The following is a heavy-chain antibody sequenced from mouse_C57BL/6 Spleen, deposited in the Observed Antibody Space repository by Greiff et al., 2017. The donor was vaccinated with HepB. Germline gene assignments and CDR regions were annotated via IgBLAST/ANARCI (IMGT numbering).Heavy chain of an antibody. CDR1: GYAFSSYW. J-gene: IGHJ4*01. CDR2: IYPGDGDT. V-gene: IGHV1-80*01. D-gene: IGHD1-1*01. Sequence: VQLQQSGAELVKPGASVKISCKASGYAFSSYWMNWVKQRPGKGLEWIGQIYPGDGDTNYNGKFKGKATLTADKSSSTAYMQLSSLTSEDSAVYFCARSCPAYYYGSSYEAMDYWGQGTSVTVSS. CDR3: ARSCPAYYYGSSYEAMDY.